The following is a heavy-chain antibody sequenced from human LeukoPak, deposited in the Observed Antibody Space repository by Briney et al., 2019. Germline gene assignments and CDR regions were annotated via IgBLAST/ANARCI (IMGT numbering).Heavy chain of an antibody. J-gene: IGHJ5*02. CDR1: GFTFSSYAM. Sequence: GSLRLSCAASGFTFSSYAMSWVRQAPGKGLEWIGEIYHSGSTNYNPSLKSRVTISVDKSKNQFSLKLSSVTAADTAVYYCARVYGDYGSGYNWFDPWGQGTLVTVSS. CDR3: ARVYGDYGSGYNWFDP. D-gene: IGHD3-10*01. CDR2: IYHSGST. V-gene: IGHV4-4*02.